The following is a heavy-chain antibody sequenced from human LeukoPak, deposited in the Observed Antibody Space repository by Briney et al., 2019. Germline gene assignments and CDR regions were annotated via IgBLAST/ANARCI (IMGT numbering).Heavy chain of an antibody. CDR1: GGSISSSSYY. CDR2: MYYSGST. V-gene: IGHV4-39*01. D-gene: IGHD3-22*01. Sequence: SETLSLTCSVSGGSISSSSYYWGWIRQPPGKGLEWIGSMYYSGSTNYNPSLKSRVTISVDTSKNQFSLKLSSVTAADTADYYCVRRVAGSSYRDYWGQGTLVTVSS. J-gene: IGHJ4*02. CDR3: VRRVAGSSYRDY.